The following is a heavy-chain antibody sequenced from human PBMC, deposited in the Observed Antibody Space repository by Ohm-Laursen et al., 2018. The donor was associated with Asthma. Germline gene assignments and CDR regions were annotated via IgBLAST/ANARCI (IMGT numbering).Heavy chain of an antibody. CDR2: ITDTSRYI. Sequence: SLRLSCAASGFTFSHYNMNWVRQAPGKGLEWVSSITDTSRYIKYADSVKGRFTISRDNSKNTLYLQMNSLRAEDTAVYYCTRGGHYGSYFDYWGQGALVTVSS. CDR3: TRGGHYGSYFDY. CDR1: GFTFSHYN. J-gene: IGHJ4*02. D-gene: IGHD4-17*01. V-gene: IGHV3-21*01.